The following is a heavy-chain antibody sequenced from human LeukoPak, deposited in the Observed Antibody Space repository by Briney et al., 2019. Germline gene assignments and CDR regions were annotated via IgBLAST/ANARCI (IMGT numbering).Heavy chain of an antibody. CDR2: IWYDGSNK. D-gene: IGHD2-15*01. J-gene: IGHJ5*02. CDR3: ARDSSPGYCSGGSCLFDP. CDR1: GFTFSSDG. Sequence: GGSLRLSCAASGFTFSSDGMHWVRQAPGKGLEWVAVIWYDGSNKYYADSVKGRFTISRDNSKNTLYLQMNSLRAEDTAVYYCARDSSPGYCSGGSCLFDPWGQGTLVTVSS. V-gene: IGHV3-33*01.